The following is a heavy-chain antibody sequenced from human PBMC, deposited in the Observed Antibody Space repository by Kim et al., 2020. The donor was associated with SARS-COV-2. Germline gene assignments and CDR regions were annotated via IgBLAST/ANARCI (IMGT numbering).Heavy chain of an antibody. J-gene: IGHJ4*02. V-gene: IGHV1-18*01. CDR2: ISAYNGNT. CDR3: ATGGYSGYDNSDLYYFDY. CDR1: GYTFTSYG. Sequence: ASVKVSCKASGYTFTSYGISWVRQAPGQGLEWMGWISAYNGNTNYAQKLQGRVTMTTDTSTSTAYMELRSLRSDDTAVYYCATGGYSGYDNSDLYYFDYWGQGTLVTVSS. D-gene: IGHD5-12*01.